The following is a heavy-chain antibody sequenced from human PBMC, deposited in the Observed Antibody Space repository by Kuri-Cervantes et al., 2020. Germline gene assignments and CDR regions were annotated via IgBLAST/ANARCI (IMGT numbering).Heavy chain of an antibody. CDR1: GYTFTSYG. J-gene: IGHJ6*02. D-gene: IGHD3-22*01. CDR2: ISAYNGNT. Sequence: AAVKVSCKASGYTFTSYGISWMRQAPGQGLEWMGWISAYNGNTNYAQNVQGRVIMTTDTSTSTVYMELRSLSSDDTAVYYCANFVSSGYYRHYYGMDVWGQGTTVTVSS. CDR3: ANFVSSGYYRHYYGMDV. V-gene: IGHV1-18*01.